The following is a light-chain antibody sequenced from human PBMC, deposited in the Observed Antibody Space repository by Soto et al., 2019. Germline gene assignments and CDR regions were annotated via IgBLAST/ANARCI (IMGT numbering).Light chain of an antibody. CDR3: QQYNNWPFS. Sequence: EIVMTPSPAALSVSPVERATLSCRAGQGVTTNFAWYQQKSGQSPRLLIYDVSIRATGVPARFSGTGSETDFTLTISGLQSEDSAVYFCQQYNNWPFSFGQGTRLEIK. CDR1: QGVTTN. J-gene: IGKJ5*01. CDR2: DVS. V-gene: IGKV3-15*01.